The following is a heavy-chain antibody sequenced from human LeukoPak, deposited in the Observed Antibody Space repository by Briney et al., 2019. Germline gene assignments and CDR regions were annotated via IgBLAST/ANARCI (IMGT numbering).Heavy chain of an antibody. Sequence: PGGSLRLSCAASGFTFSSYAMHWVRQAPGKGLEWVAVISYDGSNKYYADSVKGRFTISRDNSKNTLYLQMNSLRAEDTAVYYCARDGEIVVVIGNFDYWGQGTLVTVSS. CDR1: GFTFSSYA. CDR3: ARDGEIVVVIGNFDY. D-gene: IGHD3-22*01. J-gene: IGHJ4*02. CDR2: ISYDGSNK. V-gene: IGHV3-30-3*01.